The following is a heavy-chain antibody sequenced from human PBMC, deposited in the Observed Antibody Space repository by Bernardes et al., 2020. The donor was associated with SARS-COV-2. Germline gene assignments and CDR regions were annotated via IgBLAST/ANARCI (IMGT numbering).Heavy chain of an antibody. CDR2: IYTSGGS. D-gene: IGHD2-21*02. V-gene: IGHV4-61*02. CDR3: ARDYTALDL. J-gene: IGHJ3*01. Sequence: SETLSLTCTVSGGSISSGNYYWSWIRQPAGKGLEWIGRIYTSGGSNYNPSLKSRVTISIDTSKNQFSLKLTSVTAADTAVYFCARDYTALDLWGQGTLVIVSS. CDR1: GGSISSGNYY.